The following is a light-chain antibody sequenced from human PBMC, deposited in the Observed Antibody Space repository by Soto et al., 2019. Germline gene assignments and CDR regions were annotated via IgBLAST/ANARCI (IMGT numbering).Light chain of an antibody. Sequence: EIVLTQSPGTLSLSPGERASLSSRASQRVGSSYLAWYQQKPGQAPRLLIYHISSRGIGIPDRFSGSGSGTDFTLTISRLEPEDFAVYYCQQYGSSPFTFGPGTTVDIK. CDR1: QRVGSSY. J-gene: IGKJ3*01. CDR3: QQYGSSPFT. V-gene: IGKV3-20*01. CDR2: HIS.